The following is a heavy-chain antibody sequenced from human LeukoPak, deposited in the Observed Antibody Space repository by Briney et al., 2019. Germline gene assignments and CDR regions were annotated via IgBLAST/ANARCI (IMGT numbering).Heavy chain of an antibody. CDR3: ARGIPPDIVVVPAAENNWFDP. D-gene: IGHD2-2*01. V-gene: IGHV4-30-2*01. CDR1: GGSISSGGYS. CDR2: IYHSGST. J-gene: IGHJ5*02. Sequence: SETLSLTCAVSGGSISSGGYSWSWIRQPPGKGLEWIGYIYHSGSTYYNPSLKSRVTISVDRSKNQFSLKLSSVTAADTAVYYCARGIPPDIVVVPAAENNWFDPWGQGTLVTVSS.